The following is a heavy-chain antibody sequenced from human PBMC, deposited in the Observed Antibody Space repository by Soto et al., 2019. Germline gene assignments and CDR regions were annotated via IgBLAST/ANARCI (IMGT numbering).Heavy chain of an antibody. CDR2: ISTSGTYT. V-gene: IGHV3-21*01. CDR3: AREIRRYGFDY. J-gene: IGHJ4*02. Sequence: KPGGSLRLSCAASGFSFSTYNMNWVRQAPGKGLEWVSSISTSGTYTYYADSVKGRFTISRDNAKNSLYLQMNSLRAEDTAVYYCAREIRRYGFDYWGQGTLVTVSS. D-gene: IGHD1-1*01. CDR1: GFSFSTYN.